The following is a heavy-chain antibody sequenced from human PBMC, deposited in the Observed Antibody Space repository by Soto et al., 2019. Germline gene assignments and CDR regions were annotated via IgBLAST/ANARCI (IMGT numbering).Heavy chain of an antibody. CDR1: GYTFTSYD. J-gene: IGHJ6*03. Sequence: QVQLVQSGAEVKKPGASVKVSCKASGYTFTSYDINWVRQATGQGLEWMGWMNPNSGNTGYAQKFQGRVPMTRNTSISTAYMELSSLRSEDTAVYYCARIHSSSSRENYYYYYMDVWGKGTTVTVSS. CDR2: MNPNSGNT. D-gene: IGHD6-6*01. V-gene: IGHV1-8*01. CDR3: ARIHSSSSRENYYYYYMDV.